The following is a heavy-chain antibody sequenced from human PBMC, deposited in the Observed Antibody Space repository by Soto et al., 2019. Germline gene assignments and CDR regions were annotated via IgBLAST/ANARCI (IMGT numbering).Heavy chain of an antibody. CDR3: AREPYGDSQYFDS. Sequence: QVQLVESGGGMAQAGTSLRLSCTGSGFTFNSVSQHWVRQGPDKGLEWVAVVSFDGKVTYYADSVKGRFTVSRDIYKNTIYLQATSQRPEATAVYYCAREPYGDSQYFDSWGQGTPVTVSS. CDR2: VSFDGKVT. CDR1: GFTFNSVS. D-gene: IGHD2-21*02. V-gene: IGHV3-30*04. J-gene: IGHJ4*02.